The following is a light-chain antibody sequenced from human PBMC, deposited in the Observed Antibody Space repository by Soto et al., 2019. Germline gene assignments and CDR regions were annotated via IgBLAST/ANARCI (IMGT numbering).Light chain of an antibody. Sequence: DIQMTQSPSTLSASEGDRVTITCRASQNVTTWLAWYQHKPGKAPKLLLYDVSNLESGVPSRFSGSGSGTEFTLTISSLQSDDFATYFCQQYDSYRTFGQGTKVDVK. CDR1: QNVTTW. V-gene: IGKV1-5*01. CDR3: QQYDSYRT. J-gene: IGKJ1*01. CDR2: DVS.